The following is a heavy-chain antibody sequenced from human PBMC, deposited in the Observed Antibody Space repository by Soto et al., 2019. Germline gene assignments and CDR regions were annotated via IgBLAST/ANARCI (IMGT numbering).Heavy chain of an antibody. CDR1: GFTFSSYA. V-gene: IGHV3-48*01. CDR3: ASIFSAYGSGSYLP. J-gene: IGHJ5*02. CDR2: ISSSSSTI. Sequence: GGSLRLSCAASGFTFSSYAMSWVRQAPGKGLEWVSYISSSSSTIYYADSVKGRFTISRDNAKNSLYLQMNSLRAEDTAVYYCASIFSAYGSGSYLPWGQGTLVTVSS. D-gene: IGHD3-10*01.